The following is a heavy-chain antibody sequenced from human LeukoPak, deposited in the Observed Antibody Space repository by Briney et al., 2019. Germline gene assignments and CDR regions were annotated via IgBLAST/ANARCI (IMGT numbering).Heavy chain of an antibody. CDR3: ARLVYGSGSYYSNWFDP. CDR2: IYYSGST. CDR1: GGSISSYY. D-gene: IGHD3-10*01. V-gene: IGHV4-59*08. Sequence: PSETLSLTCTVSGGSISSYYWSWIRQPPGKGLEWLGYIYYSGSTNYNPSLKSRVTISVDTSKNQFSLKLSSVTAADTAVYYCARLVYGSGSYYSNWFDPWGQGTLVTVSS. J-gene: IGHJ5*02.